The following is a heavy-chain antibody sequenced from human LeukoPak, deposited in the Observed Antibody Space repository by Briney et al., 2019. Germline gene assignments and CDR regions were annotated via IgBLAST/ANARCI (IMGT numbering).Heavy chain of an antibody. V-gene: IGHV3-11*04. Sequence: PGGSLRLSCAASGFTFSDYYMSGIRQAPGKGLEWVSYISSSGSTIYYADSVKGRFTISRDNAKNSLYLQMNSLRAEDTAVYYCAREVRGVTRYFDYWGQGTLVTVSS. CDR1: GFTFSDYY. J-gene: IGHJ4*02. CDR2: ISSSGSTI. CDR3: AREVRGVTRYFDY. D-gene: IGHD3-10*01.